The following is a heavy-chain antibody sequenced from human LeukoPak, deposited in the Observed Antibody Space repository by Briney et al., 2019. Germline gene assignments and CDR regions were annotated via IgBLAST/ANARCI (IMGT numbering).Heavy chain of an antibody. Sequence: PSETLSLTCSVSGGSISSSRYHWGWIPQPPGKGLEWFGSIYYSGGTYYNPSLNSRVTTSVDTSKNQFSLKLSSAAAADTAVYYCASRITIFGVVAYFDYWGQGTLVTVSS. V-gene: IGHV4-39*01. J-gene: IGHJ4*02. CDR3: ASRITIFGVVAYFDY. D-gene: IGHD3-3*01. CDR1: GGSISSSRYH. CDR2: IYYSGGT.